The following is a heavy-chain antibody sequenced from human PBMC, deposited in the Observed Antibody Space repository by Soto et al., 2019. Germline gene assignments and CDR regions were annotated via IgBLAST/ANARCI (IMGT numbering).Heavy chain of an antibody. D-gene: IGHD1-26*01. V-gene: IGHV1-69*01. CDR3: ARSASMGPRGYYYGMDV. CDR2: IIPIFGTA. CDR1: GGTFSSYA. J-gene: IGHJ6*02. Sequence: QVQLVQSGAEVKKPGSSVKVSCKASGGTFSSYAISWVRQAPGPGLEWMGGIIPIFGTANYAQKLQGRVTITADEPTSTAYMELSSLRSEDTAVYYCARSASMGPRGYYYGMDVWGQGTTVTVSS.